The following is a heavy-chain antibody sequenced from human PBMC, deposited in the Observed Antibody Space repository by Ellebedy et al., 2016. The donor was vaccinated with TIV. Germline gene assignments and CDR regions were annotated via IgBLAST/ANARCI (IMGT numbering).Heavy chain of an antibody. Sequence: ASVKVSXXASGYTFTSYDINWVRQAPGQGLEWMGWINPNSGGTNYAQKFQGRVTMTRDTSISTAYMELSRLRSDDTAVYYCVLPVRGVIRTAYNWFDPWGQGTLVTVSS. D-gene: IGHD3-10*01. CDR1: GYTFTSYD. CDR3: VLPVRGVIRTAYNWFDP. V-gene: IGHV1-2*02. CDR2: INPNSGGT. J-gene: IGHJ5*02.